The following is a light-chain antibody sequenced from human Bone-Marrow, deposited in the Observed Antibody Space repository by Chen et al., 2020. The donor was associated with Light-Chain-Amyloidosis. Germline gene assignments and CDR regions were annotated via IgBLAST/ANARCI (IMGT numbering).Light chain of an antibody. Sequence: DIQMTQSPSSLSASVGDRVTITCQASQDISNSLNWYQHKPGKAPRLLIYDASNLETGVPSRFSGSGSGTHFTLTISNLQPEDFATYYCQHYDNFPLCTFGQGTKVE. CDR2: DAS. CDR3: QHYDNFPLCT. V-gene: IGKV1-33*01. CDR1: QDISNS. J-gene: IGKJ2*02.